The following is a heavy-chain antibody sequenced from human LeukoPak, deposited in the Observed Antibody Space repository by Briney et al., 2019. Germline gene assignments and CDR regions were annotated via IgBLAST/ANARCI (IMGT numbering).Heavy chain of an antibody. J-gene: IGHJ3*02. CDR1: GGSISSGGYS. Sequence: SQTLSLTCAVSGGSISSGGYSWSWIRQPPGTGLEWIGYIYYSGSTYYNPSLKSRVTISVDRSKNQFSLKLSSVTAADTAVYYCARFYGDYGNDAFDIWGQGTMVTVSS. D-gene: IGHD4-17*01. CDR2: IYYSGST. V-gene: IGHV4-30-2*01. CDR3: ARFYGDYGNDAFDI.